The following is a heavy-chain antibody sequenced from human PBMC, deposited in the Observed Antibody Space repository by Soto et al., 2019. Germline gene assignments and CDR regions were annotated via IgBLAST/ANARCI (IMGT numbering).Heavy chain of an antibody. CDR1: GGSIRSSNYH. J-gene: IGHJ4*02. Sequence: QLQLQESGPGLVKPSEILSLTCTVSGGSIRSSNYHWGWIRQPPGKVLEWIGSMYYSGSAYYNPSLKCTVTISVDTSKNQFSLKLTSVTAADTAVYHCARHVGNSPPGSWGQGNLVTVSS. D-gene: IGHD1-26*01. V-gene: IGHV4-39*01. CDR3: ARHVGNSPPGS. CDR2: MYYSGSA.